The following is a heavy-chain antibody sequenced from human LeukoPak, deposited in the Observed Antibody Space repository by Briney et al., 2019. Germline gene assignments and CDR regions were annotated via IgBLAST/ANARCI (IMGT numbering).Heavy chain of an antibody. CDR2: ISWDGGSA. J-gene: IGHJ4*02. V-gene: IGHV3-43*01. CDR1: GFTFDDFA. CDR3: AKDLSTSGWILDY. Sequence: GGSLRLSCAASGFTFDDFAMHWVRQAPGKGLEWVSVISWDGGSAYYTDSVKGRFTISRDNSKNSLYLQMNSLTTEDTALYYCAKDLSTSGWILDYWGQGTLVTVSS. D-gene: IGHD6-19*01.